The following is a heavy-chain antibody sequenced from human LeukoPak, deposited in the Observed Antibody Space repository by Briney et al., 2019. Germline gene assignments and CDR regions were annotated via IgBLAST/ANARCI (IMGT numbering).Heavy chain of an antibody. Sequence: SETLSLTCTLSSGSISSYYWSWIRQPAGKGLEWIGRIYTSGSTNYNPSLKSRVTMSVDTSKNQFSLKLSSVTAADTAVYYCARDGNYDFWSGLIDYWGQGTLVTVSS. J-gene: IGHJ4*02. V-gene: IGHV4-4*07. D-gene: IGHD3-3*01. CDR1: SGSISSYY. CDR2: IYTSGST. CDR3: ARDGNYDFWSGLIDY.